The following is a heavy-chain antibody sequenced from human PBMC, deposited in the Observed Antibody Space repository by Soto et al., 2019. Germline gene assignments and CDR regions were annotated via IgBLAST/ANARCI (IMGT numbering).Heavy chain of an antibody. CDR3: ARNTYYDFWSGYYTVNYYYYGMDV. CDR1: GCTFSSYA. D-gene: IGHD3-3*01. J-gene: IGHJ6*02. CDR2: IIPIFGTA. V-gene: IGHV1-69*13. Sequence: SVQVSCKASGCTFSSYAISWVRQAPGQGLEWMGGIIPIFGTANYAQKFQGRVTITADESTSTAYMELSSLRSEDTAVYYCARNTYYDFWSGYYTVNYYYYGMDVWGQGTTVTVSS.